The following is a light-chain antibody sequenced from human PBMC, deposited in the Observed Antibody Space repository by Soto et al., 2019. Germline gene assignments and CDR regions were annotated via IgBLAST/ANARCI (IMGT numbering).Light chain of an antibody. Sequence: QSVLTQPASVSGSPGQSITISCTGTSSDVGGYNYVSWYQHHPAKAPKLIIYEVSNRPSGVSNRFSGSKSGNAASLTISGLQAEDEADYYCTSYTTTDTLVFGGGTKLTVL. CDR2: EVS. J-gene: IGLJ3*02. CDR1: SSDVGGYNY. CDR3: TSYTTTDTLV. V-gene: IGLV2-14*01.